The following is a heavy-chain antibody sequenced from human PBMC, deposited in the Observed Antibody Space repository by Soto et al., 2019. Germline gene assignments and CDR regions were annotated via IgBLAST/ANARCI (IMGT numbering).Heavy chain of an antibody. Sequence: SETLSLTCTVSGGSISSSSYNWSWIRQHPGKGLEWIGYIYYSGSTYYNPSLKSRVTISVDTSKNQFSLKLSSVTAADTAVYYCASIVVPAAHNWFDPWGQVTLVTVSS. CDR1: GGSISSSSYN. V-gene: IGHV4-31*03. CDR3: ASIVVPAAHNWFDP. D-gene: IGHD2-2*01. CDR2: IYYSGST. J-gene: IGHJ5*02.